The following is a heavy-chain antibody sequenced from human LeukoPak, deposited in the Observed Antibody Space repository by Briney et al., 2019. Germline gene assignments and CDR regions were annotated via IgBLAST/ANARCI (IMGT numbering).Heavy chain of an antibody. CDR2: IYYSGST. CDR1: GGSISSSSYY. D-gene: IGHD2-2*01. V-gene: IGHV4-39*01. Sequence: PSETLSLTCTVSGGSISSSSYYWGWIRQPPGKGLEWIGSIYYSGSTYYNPSLKSRVTISVDTSKNQFSLKLSSVTAADTAVYYCARHPRLYCSSTSCYDYYFDYWGQGTLVTVSS. CDR3: ARHPRLYCSSTSCYDYYFDY. J-gene: IGHJ4*02.